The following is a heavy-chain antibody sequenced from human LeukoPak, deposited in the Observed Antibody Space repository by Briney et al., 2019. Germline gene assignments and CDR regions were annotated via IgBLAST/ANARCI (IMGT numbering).Heavy chain of an antibody. CDR1: GGSISTYY. CDR3: ARDRQWLENDY. V-gene: IGHV4-59*12. Sequence: PSETLSLTCTVSGGSISTYYWSWIRPPPGKGLEWIGYIYYSGSTNYNPSLKTRVTISVDTSKNQFSLKLSSVTAADTAVYYCARDRQWLENDYWGQGTLVTVSS. J-gene: IGHJ4*02. CDR2: IYYSGST. D-gene: IGHD6-19*01.